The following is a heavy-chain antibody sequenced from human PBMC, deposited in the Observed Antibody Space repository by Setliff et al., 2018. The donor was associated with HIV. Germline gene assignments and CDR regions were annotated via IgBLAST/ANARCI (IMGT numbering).Heavy chain of an antibody. J-gene: IGHJ5*01. CDR2: IYTSGS. D-gene: IGHD3-22*01. V-gene: IGHV4-61*09. CDR1: GGSISIGTYY. CDR3: ARTRYYYDSSDRYWVIDS. Sequence: TLSLTCTVSGGSISIGTYYWSWIRQPAGKGLEWIGHIYTSGSTSGSANYNPSLKSRVSMSLDTSKNQFSLKLTSVTAADTAAYFCARTRYYYDSSDRYWVIDSWGPGTLVTVSS.